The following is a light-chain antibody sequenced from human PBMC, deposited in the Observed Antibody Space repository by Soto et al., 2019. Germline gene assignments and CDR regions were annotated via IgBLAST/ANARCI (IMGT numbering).Light chain of an antibody. CDR3: QQYGSSGT. V-gene: IGKV3-20*01. Sequence: PGEGATLSFRASQSVTGTNLAWYQQRAGQAPRLLIYGASSRATGIPDRLSGGGSGTDFTLTISRMEAKDFAVYYCQQYGSSGTFGQGTKV. CDR1: QSVTGTN. J-gene: IGKJ1*01. CDR2: GAS.